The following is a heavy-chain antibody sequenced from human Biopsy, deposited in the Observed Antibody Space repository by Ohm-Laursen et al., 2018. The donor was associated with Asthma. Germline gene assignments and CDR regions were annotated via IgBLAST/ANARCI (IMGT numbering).Heavy chain of an antibody. Sequence: ASVKVSYKTSGYTFNSAGITWVRQAPGQGLEWMGWISVYNGNTKVAQKLQDRVTMITDTSTSTAYMELRSLRSDDTAVYFCARAVDYSHYYGIDVWGQGTTVTVS. J-gene: IGHJ6*02. D-gene: IGHD3-10*01. V-gene: IGHV1-18*01. CDR1: GYTFNSAG. CDR2: ISVYNGNT. CDR3: ARAVDYSHYYGIDV.